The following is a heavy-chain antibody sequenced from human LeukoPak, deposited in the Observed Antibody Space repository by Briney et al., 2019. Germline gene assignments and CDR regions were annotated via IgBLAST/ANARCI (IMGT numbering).Heavy chain of an antibody. J-gene: IGHJ5*02. Sequence: SETLSLTCTVSGGSISSYYWSWIRQPPGKGLEWIGYIYYSGSTNYNPSLKSRVTISVDTSKNQFSLKLSSVTAADMAVYYCARHPAAGFNWFDPWGQGTLVTVSS. CDR1: GGSISSYY. CDR3: ARHPAAGFNWFDP. V-gene: IGHV4-59*01. CDR2: IYYSGST. D-gene: IGHD6-13*01.